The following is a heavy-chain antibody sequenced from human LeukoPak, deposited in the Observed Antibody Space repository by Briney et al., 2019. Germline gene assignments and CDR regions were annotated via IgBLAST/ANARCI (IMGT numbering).Heavy chain of an antibody. J-gene: IGHJ4*02. V-gene: IGHV3-73*01. D-gene: IGHD2-2*01. Sequence: PGGSLRLSCAASAFIFSDSAIHWVRQASGKGLEWVGRVRAKANNYATAYAASVQGRFTISRDDSKNTAYLQMNSLKTEDTAVYYCTRQMEPAADIGGWGQGTLVTVSS. CDR3: TRQMEPAADIGG. CDR1: AFIFSDSA. CDR2: VRAKANNYAT.